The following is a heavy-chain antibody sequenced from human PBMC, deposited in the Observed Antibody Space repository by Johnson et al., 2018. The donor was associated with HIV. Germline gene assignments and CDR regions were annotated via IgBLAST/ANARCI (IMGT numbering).Heavy chain of an antibody. CDR2: ISWNSGSI. CDR3: TKGGRYFERNGAFDI. V-gene: IGHV3-9*01. D-gene: IGHD3-9*01. J-gene: IGHJ3*02. Sequence: VQLVESGGGLVQPGRSLRLSCAASGFTFDDYAMHWVRQAPGKGLEWVSGISWNSGSIGYADSVKGRFTISRDDSKSIAYLQMNSMKTEDTAVYYCTKGGRYFERNGAFDIWGQGTMVTVSS. CDR1: GFTFDDYA.